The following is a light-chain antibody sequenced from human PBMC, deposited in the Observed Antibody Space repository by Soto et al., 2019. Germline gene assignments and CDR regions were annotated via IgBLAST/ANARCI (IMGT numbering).Light chain of an antibody. J-gene: IGKJ1*01. CDR3: QQYYSYPRT. V-gene: IGKV1-17*01. CDR1: QGIRND. CDR2: AAS. Sequence: DIQMTQSPSSLSASVGDRVTITCRASQGIRNDLGWYQQKPGKAPELLIYAASTLQSGVPSRFSGSGSGTDFTLTISCLQSEDFATYYCQQYYSYPRTFGQGTKVDNK.